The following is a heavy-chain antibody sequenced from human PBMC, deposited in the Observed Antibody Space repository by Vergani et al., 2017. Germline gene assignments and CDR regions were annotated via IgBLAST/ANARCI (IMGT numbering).Heavy chain of an antibody. J-gene: IGHJ6*03. V-gene: IGHV1-69*01. CDR3: AGPGYSSGWRPRDYYYYMDV. CDR2: IIPIFGTA. CDR1: GGTFSSYA. Sequence: QVQLVQSGAEVKKPGSSVKVSCKASGGTFSSYAISWVRQAPGQGLEWMGGIIPIFGTANYAQKFQGRVTITADESTSTAYMELSSLRSEDTAVYYCAGPGYSSGWRPRDYYYYMDVWGKGTTVTVSS. D-gene: IGHD6-19*01.